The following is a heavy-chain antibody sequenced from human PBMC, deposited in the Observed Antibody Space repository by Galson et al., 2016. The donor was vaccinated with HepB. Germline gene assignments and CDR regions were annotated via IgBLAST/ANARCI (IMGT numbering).Heavy chain of an antibody. J-gene: IGHJ4*02. CDR2: IYASGDK. Sequence: SLRLSCAASGFTVSNNYITWVRQTPGMGLEWVSVIYASGDKYYTDSVKGRFAISRDNSKNTLYLQVNNLRAEDTAVYYCARSGYNSGYLDSWGQGTQVTVSS. V-gene: IGHV3-53*01. D-gene: IGHD5-18*01. CDR3: ARSGYNSGYLDS. CDR1: GFTVSNNY.